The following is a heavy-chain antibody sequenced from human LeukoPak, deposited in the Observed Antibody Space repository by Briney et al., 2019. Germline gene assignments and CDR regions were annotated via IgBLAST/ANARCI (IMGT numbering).Heavy chain of an antibody. CDR3: ARVTHYYDSSGYYFGESFDY. J-gene: IGHJ4*02. Sequence: GGSLTLSCAASGFTFSSYWMSWVRQAPGKGREWVANIKQQGSEKYYVDSVKGRFTNSRDNAKNSLYLQMNSLRAEDTAVYYCARVTHYYDSSGYYFGESFDYWGQGTRVTVSS. CDR2: IKQQGSEK. V-gene: IGHV3-7*01. CDR1: GFTFSSYW. D-gene: IGHD3-22*01.